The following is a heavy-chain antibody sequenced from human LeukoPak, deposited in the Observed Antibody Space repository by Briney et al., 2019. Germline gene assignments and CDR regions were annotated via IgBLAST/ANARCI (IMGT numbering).Heavy chain of an antibody. CDR2: LHNDGTS. J-gene: IGHJ4*02. V-gene: IGHV3-66*01. CDR3: ARGWAGAFDC. D-gene: IGHD1-26*01. Sequence: PGGSLRLSCAASGFIVSSNYMSWVRQAPGKGLEWVSVLHNDGTSHYAEYVKGRFTISRDDSQNTLHLQMNSLRAEDTALYYCARGWAGAFDCWGQGTLVTVSS. CDR1: GFIVSSNY.